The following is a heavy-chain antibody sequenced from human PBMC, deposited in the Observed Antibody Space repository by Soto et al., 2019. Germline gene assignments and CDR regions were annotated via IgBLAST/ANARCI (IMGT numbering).Heavy chain of an antibody. V-gene: IGHV1-3*05. D-gene: IGHD1-1*01. CDR1: GYTFSNFA. CDR2: INRGNGNT. Sequence: QVQLVQSGAEEKKPGASVKVSCKASGYTFSNFAMQWVRQAPGQRLEWMGWINRGNGNTEYSQKFQGRVTITRDTSASSVYMELSSLTSEDTAVYYCARSSTVDTTAGGTHFDYWGHGTLVTVSS. CDR3: ARSSTVDTTAGGTHFDY. J-gene: IGHJ4*01.